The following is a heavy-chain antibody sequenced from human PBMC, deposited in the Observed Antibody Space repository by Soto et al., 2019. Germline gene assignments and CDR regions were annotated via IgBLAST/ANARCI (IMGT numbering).Heavy chain of an antibody. CDR2: IDPSDSYT. CDR3: ARGDFWSGYPADYYYYGMDV. J-gene: IGHJ6*02. CDR1: GYNFTAFW. V-gene: IGHV5-10-1*01. D-gene: IGHD3-3*01. Sequence: GESLKISCKASGYNFTAFWIHWVRQMPGKGLEWLGKIDPSDSYTNYSPSFEGHVTISTDNSITTAYLQWSSLKASDTAMYYCARGDFWSGYPADYYYYGMDVWGQGTTVTVSS.